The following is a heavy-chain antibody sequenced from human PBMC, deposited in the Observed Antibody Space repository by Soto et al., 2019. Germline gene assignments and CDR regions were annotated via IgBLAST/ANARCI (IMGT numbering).Heavy chain of an antibody. CDR1: GFTFSSYA. CDR2: ISYDGSNK. D-gene: IGHD6-19*01. J-gene: IGHJ6*02. Sequence: GGSLRLSCAASGFTFSSYAMHWVRPAPGKGLEWVAVISYDGSNKYYADSVKGRFTISRDNSKNTLYLQMNSLRAEDTAVYYCARDHRGWGFYYGMDVWGQGTTVTVSS. CDR3: ARDHRGWGFYYGMDV. V-gene: IGHV3-30-3*01.